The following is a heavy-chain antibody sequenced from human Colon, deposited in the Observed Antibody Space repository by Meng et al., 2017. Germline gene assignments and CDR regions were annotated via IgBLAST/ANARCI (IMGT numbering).Heavy chain of an antibody. V-gene: IGHV4-31*03. J-gene: IGHJ4*02. CDR3: AEGWTRYR. D-gene: IGHD1-26*01. CDR1: GGSSRLGGFY. CDR2: IYYSGTT. Sequence: SETLSLTCTVLGGSSRLGGFYWNWIRQFPGKGLEWIGYIYYSGTTYYNPSLKIRATFSVDSSKRQFSLKLSSVTAADTAVYFCAEGWTRYRGGQGKLVAVSS.